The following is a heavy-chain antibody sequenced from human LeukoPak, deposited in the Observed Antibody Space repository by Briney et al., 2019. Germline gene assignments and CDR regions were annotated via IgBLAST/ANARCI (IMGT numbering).Heavy chain of an antibody. CDR3: ARWAYGSGTVVRNPDV. CDR2: MNPNSGNT. J-gene: IGHJ6*02. CDR1: GYTFTSYD. V-gene: IGHV1-8*01. D-gene: IGHD3-10*01. Sequence: ASVKVSCKASGYTFTSYDINWVRQATGQGLEWMGWMNPNSGNTGYAQNFQGRATMTRNTSISTAYMELSSLRSEDTAVYYCARWAYGSGTVVRNPDVWGQGTTVTVSS.